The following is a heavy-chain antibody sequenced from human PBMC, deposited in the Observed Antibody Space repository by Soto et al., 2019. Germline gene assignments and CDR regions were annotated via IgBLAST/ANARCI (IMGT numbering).Heavy chain of an antibody. CDR3: GRGGITMVRGVIYYFDY. J-gene: IGHJ4*02. D-gene: IGHD3-10*01. CDR2: IYYSGST. V-gene: IGHV4-59*01. CDR1: GGSISSYY. Sequence: SETLSLTCTVSGGSISSYYWSWIRQPPGKGLECIGYIYYSGSTNYNPSLKSRVTISVDTSKNQFSLKLSSVTAAATAVYYCGRGGITMVRGVIYYFDYWGQGTLVTVSS.